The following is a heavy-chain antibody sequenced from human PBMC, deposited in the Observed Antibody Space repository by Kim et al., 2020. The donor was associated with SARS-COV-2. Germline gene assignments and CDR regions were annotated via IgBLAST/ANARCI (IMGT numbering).Heavy chain of an antibody. J-gene: IGHJ6*02. CDR2: ISAYNGNT. V-gene: IGHV1-18*01. D-gene: IGHD2-2*01. Sequence: ASVKVSCKASGYTFTSYGISWVRQAPGQGLEWMGWISAYNGNTNYAQKLQGRVTMTTDTSTSTAYMELRSLRSDDTAVYYCARDIGPTVVPAARASRKNNYYYYYGMDVWGQGTTVTVSS. CDR1: GYTFTSYG. CDR3: ARDIGPTVVPAARASRKNNYYYYYGMDV.